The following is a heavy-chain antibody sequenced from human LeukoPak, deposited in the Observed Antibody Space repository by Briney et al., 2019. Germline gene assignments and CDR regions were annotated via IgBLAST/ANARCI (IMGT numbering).Heavy chain of an antibody. CDR1: GFTFSSYA. CDR2: ISSDGSNK. CDR3: ARDLRSYGSGSYPEPLDY. D-gene: IGHD3-10*01. Sequence: GGSLRLSCAASGFTFSSYAMHWVRQAPGKGLEWVAVISSDGSNKYYADSVKGRFTISRDNSKNTLYLQMNSLRAEDTAVYYCARDLRSYGSGSYPEPLDYWGQGTLVTVSS. J-gene: IGHJ4*02. V-gene: IGHV3-30-3*01.